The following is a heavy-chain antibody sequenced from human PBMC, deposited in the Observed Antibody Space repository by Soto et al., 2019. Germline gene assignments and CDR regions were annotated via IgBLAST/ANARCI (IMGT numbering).Heavy chain of an antibody. J-gene: IGHJ5*02. D-gene: IGHD3-3*01. Sequence: SETLSLTCTVSGGSISSSSYYWGWIRLPPGKGLEWIGSIYYSGSTYYNPSLKSRVTISVDTSKNQFSLKLSSVTAADTAVYYCARTPDVLRFLNWFDPWGQGTLVTVSS. CDR3: ARTPDVLRFLNWFDP. CDR2: IYYSGST. V-gene: IGHV4-39*01. CDR1: GGSISSSSYY.